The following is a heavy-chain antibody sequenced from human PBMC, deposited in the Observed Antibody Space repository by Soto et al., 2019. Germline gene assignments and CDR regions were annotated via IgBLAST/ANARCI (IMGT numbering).Heavy chain of an antibody. V-gene: IGHV1-18*01. CDR3: ARVLEDIVVVPAGAEYYYYYYMDV. D-gene: IGHD2-2*01. CDR1: GYTFTSYG. CDR2: ISAYNGNT. J-gene: IGHJ6*03. Sequence: ASVKVSCKASGYTFTSYGISWVRQAPGQGLEWMGWISAYNGNTNYAQKLQGRVTMTTDTSTSTAYMELRSLRSDDTAVYYCARVLEDIVVVPAGAEYYYYYYMDVWGKGTTVTVSS.